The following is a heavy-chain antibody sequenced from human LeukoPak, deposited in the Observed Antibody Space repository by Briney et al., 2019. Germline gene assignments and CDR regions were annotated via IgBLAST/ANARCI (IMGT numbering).Heavy chain of an antibody. V-gene: IGHV3-7*03. D-gene: IGHD2-2*01. J-gene: IGHJ6*02. Sequence: GGSLRLSCAASGFTFSSFWMSWVRQPPGKGLEWVANIKRDGSEKQYVDSVKGRLSISRDNAKNSLYLQMNSLRVEDTAVYYCVRWDLRYCSDPSCYIDHYGMDVWGQGTTVTVSS. CDR3: VRWDLRYCSDPSCYIDHYGMDV. CDR2: IKRDGSEK. CDR1: GFTFSSFW.